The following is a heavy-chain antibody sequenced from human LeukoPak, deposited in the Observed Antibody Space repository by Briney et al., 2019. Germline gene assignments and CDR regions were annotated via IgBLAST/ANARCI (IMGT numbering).Heavy chain of an antibody. V-gene: IGHV4-59*01. CDR1: GDSISSYY. Sequence: PSETLSLTCTVSGDSISSYYWSWIRQPAGKGLEWLGYIYYSGSTNYNPSLKSRVTISVDTSKNQFSLKLSSVTAADTAVYYCARGPPPPWDLLGGVGRVTFYFDYWGQGTLVTVSS. J-gene: IGHJ4*02. CDR2: IYYSGST. D-gene: IGHD1-26*01. CDR3: ARGPPPPWDLLGGVGRVTFYFDY.